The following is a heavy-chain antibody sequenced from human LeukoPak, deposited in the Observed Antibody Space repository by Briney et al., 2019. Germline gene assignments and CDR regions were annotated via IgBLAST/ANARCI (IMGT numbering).Heavy chain of an antibody. CDR1: GFIFSSYG. J-gene: IGHJ4*02. D-gene: IGHD3-16*01. Sequence: GGSLRLSCAASGFIFSSYGMSWVRQAPGKGLEWVSGISGRGGATYSADSVEGRLTISRDNSKNTLYLHMNSLRAEDTAIYYCAKSQSLLSLGGPFDSWGQGTLVTVSS. V-gene: IGHV3-23*01. CDR3: AKSQSLLSLGGPFDS. CDR2: ISGRGGAT.